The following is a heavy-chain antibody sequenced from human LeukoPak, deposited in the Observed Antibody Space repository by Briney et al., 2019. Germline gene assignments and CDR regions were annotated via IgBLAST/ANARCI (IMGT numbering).Heavy chain of an antibody. J-gene: IGHJ4*02. Sequence: GGSLTLPCAASGFNFGSYGMHWVRQVPGKGLEWVAFIRHDGTDKYYADSVKRLFTISRDNSDETLYLQMSSLRVDDTAVYYCAKLGRVSVVLYHFDCGGQGDLVTVSS. CDR2: IRHDGTDK. V-gene: IGHV3-30*02. CDR1: GFNFGSYG. D-gene: IGHD3-22*01. CDR3: AKLGRVSVVLYHFDC.